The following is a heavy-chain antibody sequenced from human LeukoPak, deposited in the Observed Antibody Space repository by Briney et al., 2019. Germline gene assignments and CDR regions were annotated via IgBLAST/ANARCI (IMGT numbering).Heavy chain of an antibody. D-gene: IGHD6-19*01. Sequence: SETLSLTRTVSGGSISSGSYYWSWIRQPAGKGLEWIGRIYTSGSTNYNPSLKSRVTISVDTSKNQFSLKLSSVTAADTAVYYCARDAGSSGWYGGWGQGTLVTVSS. CDR1: GGSISSGSYY. V-gene: IGHV4-61*02. J-gene: IGHJ4*02. CDR2: IYTSGST. CDR3: ARDAGSSGWYGG.